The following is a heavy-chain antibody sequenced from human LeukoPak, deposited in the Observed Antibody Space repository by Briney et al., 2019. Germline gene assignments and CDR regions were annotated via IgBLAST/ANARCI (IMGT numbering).Heavy chain of an antibody. V-gene: IGHV3-23*01. D-gene: IGHD3-22*01. CDR2: IYASGSAT. J-gene: IGHJ3*02. Sequence: GGSLRLSCAASGFTFSSYAMTWVRQAPGKGLEWVSGIYASGSATHYADTVKGRFTISRDNSKNTLYLQMNTLRAEDTAVYYCAKRPRDSSGYYLGASDIWGQGTMVTVSS. CDR1: GFTFSSYA. CDR3: AKRPRDSSGYYLGASDI.